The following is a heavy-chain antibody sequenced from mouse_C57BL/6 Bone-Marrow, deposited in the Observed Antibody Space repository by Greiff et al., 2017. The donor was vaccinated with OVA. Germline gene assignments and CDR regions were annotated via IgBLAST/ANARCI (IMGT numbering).Heavy chain of an antibody. Sequence: VHLVESGPGLVQPSQSLSITCTVSGFSLTSYGVHWVRQSPGKGLEWLGVIWRGGSTDYNAAFMSRLSITKDNSKSQVFFKMNSLQADDTAIYYCAKTGIYYGSSSFAYWGQGTLVTVSA. CDR1: GFSLTSYG. J-gene: IGHJ3*01. CDR3: AKTGIYYGSSSFAY. CDR2: IWRGGST. D-gene: IGHD1-1*01. V-gene: IGHV2-5*01.